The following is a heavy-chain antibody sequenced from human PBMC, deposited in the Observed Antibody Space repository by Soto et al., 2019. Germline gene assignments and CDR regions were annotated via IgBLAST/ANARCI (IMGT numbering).Heavy chain of an antibody. CDR2: IYWDNDK. CDR3: ARSLWFGELH. D-gene: IGHD3-10*01. J-gene: IGHJ4*02. Sequence: QITLKESGPTLVKPTQTLMLTCSFSGFSLSNSGVGVAWIRQSPGKALEWLAIIYWDNDKRYSPSLKSRVTITKDTSKNQVVLTVTNMDPVDTGTYYCARSLWFGELHWGQGALVTVSS. CDR1: GFSLSNSGVG. V-gene: IGHV2-5*02.